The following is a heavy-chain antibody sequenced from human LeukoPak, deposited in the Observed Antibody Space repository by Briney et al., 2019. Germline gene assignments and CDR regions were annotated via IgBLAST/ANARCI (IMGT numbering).Heavy chain of an antibody. D-gene: IGHD3-10*01. CDR2: IHHSGST. Sequence: SETLSLTCTVSGGSISSSSYYWGWIRQPPGKGLEWIGSIHHSGSTYYNPSLKSRVTISVDTSKNQFSLKLSSVTAADTAVYYCARDPRILWFGELLHSHFDYWGQGTLVTVSS. CDR1: GGSISSSSYY. J-gene: IGHJ4*02. CDR3: ARDPRILWFGELLHSHFDY. V-gene: IGHV4-39*07.